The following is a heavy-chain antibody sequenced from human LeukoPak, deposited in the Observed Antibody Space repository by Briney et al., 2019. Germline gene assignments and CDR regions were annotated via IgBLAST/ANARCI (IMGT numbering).Heavy chain of an antibody. CDR2: INPNSGGT. D-gene: IGHD6-13*01. J-gene: IGHJ4*02. Sequence: ASVKVSCKASGYTFTGYYMHWVQQAPGQGLEWMGWINPNSGGTNYAQKFQGRVTMTRDTSISTAYMELSRLRSDDTAVYYCARVRSSSWYEAYYFDYWGQGTLVTVSS. CDR1: GYTFTGYY. CDR3: ARVRSSSWYEAYYFDY. V-gene: IGHV1-2*02.